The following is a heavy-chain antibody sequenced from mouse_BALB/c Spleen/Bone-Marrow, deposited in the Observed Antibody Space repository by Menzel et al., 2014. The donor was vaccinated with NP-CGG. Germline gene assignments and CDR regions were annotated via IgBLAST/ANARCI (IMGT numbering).Heavy chain of an antibody. J-gene: IGHJ4*01. CDR3: ARGDGNYPFYAMDY. CDR2: IYPGDGDT. Sequence: VQLQQSGAELVRPGSSAKISCKASGYAFXSYWMNWVKQRPGQGLEWIGQIYPGDGDTNYNGKFKGKATLTADKSSSTAYMQLSSLTSEDSAVYFCARGDGNYPFYAMDYWGQGTSVTVSP. D-gene: IGHD2-1*01. V-gene: IGHV1-80*01. CDR1: GYAFXSYW.